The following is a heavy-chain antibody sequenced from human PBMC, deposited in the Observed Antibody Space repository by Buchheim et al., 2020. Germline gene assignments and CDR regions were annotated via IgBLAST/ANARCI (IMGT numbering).Heavy chain of an antibody. CDR3: ASPYCSGGSCYATNYYYGMDV. J-gene: IGHJ6*02. Sequence: QVQLVQSGAEVKKPGASVKVSCKASGYTFTSYDINWVRQATGQGLEWMGWMNPNSGNTGYAQKFQGRVTMTRNTSISTAYMRLGSLRSEDTAVYYCASPYCSGGSCYATNYYYGMDVWGQGTT. CDR1: GYTFTSYD. D-gene: IGHD2-15*01. V-gene: IGHV1-8*01. CDR2: MNPNSGNT.